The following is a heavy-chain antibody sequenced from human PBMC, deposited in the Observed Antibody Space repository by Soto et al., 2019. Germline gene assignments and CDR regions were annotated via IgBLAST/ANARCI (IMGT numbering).Heavy chain of an antibody. J-gene: IGHJ5*02. CDR3: ARTPANGWFDP. CDR2: IIPILGIA. D-gene: IGHD7-27*01. Sequence: QVQLVQSGAEVKKPGSSVKVSCKASGGTFSSYTISWVRQAPGQGLEWMGRIIPILGIANYAQKIQGRVTITADKYTSTAYMEMSSLRSEDTAVDYCARTPANGWFDPWGQGTLGTVSS. CDR1: GGTFSSYT. V-gene: IGHV1-69*02.